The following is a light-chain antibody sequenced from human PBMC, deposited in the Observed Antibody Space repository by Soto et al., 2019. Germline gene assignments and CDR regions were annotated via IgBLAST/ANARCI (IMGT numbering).Light chain of an antibody. CDR1: SSDVGAYNY. V-gene: IGLV2-14*01. CDR3: SSYTSSNTLV. CDR2: EVS. J-gene: IGLJ2*01. Sequence: QSALTQPASVSGSPGQSITSSCTGTSSDVGAYNYVSWYQQHPGKAPKLMIFEVSDRPSGVSNRFSGSKSGNTASLTISVLQPEDEAEYYCSSYTSSNTLVFGGGTKLTVL.